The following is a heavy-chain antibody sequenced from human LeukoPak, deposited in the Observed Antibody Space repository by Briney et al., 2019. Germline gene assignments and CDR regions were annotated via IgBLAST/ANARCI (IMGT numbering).Heavy chain of an antibody. D-gene: IGHD6-19*01. V-gene: IGHV4-39*01. CDR2: IYYSGST. CDR1: GGSISSSSYY. J-gene: IGHJ4*02. Sequence: SETLSLTCTVSGGSISSSSYYWGWIRQPPGKGLEWIGGIYYSGSTYYNPSLKSRVTISVDTSKNQFSLKLSSVTAADTAVYYCARQLDGYSSGWLTFDYWGQGTLVTVSS. CDR3: ARQLDGYSSGWLTFDY.